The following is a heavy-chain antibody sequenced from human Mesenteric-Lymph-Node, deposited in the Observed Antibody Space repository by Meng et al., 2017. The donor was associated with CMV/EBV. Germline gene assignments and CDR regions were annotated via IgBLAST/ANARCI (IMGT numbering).Heavy chain of an antibody. CDR3: ARYGSGSDAKDPFDY. V-gene: IGHV3-74*01. Sequence: KWVRRAPGQGVAWVSRIDAGGSSTGYADSVKGRFTITRENAKDTLFLQMNSLRVDDTAVYYCARYGSGSDAKDPFDYWGQGTLVTVSS. D-gene: IGHD3-10*01. J-gene: IGHJ4*02. CDR2: IDAGGSST.